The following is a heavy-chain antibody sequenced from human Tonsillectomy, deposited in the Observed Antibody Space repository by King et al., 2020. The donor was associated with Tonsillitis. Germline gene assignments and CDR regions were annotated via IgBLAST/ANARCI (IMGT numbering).Heavy chain of an antibody. J-gene: IGHJ6*02. V-gene: IGHV3-15*01. D-gene: IGHD3-3*01. Sequence: DVQLVESGGGLVKPGGSLRLSCAVSVLTFSDAWMTWVRQAPGKGLEWVGRIKSKRDGRATDYAAPVKGRFTISTDDSKNTLYLQMNSLKTEDTAVYYCTHIFWSANYRHYYGMDIWGQGTTVTVSS. CDR2: IKSKRDGRAT. CDR1: VLTFSDAW. CDR3: THIFWSANYRHYYGMDI.